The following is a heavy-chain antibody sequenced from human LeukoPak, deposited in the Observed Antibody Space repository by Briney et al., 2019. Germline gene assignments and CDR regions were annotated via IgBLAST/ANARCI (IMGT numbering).Heavy chain of an antibody. D-gene: IGHD1-1*01. J-gene: IGHJ4*02. CDR3: ARQGRVTGSRPFDY. CDR2: IYYSGST. CDR1: GGSISSYY. V-gene: IGHV4-59*08. Sequence: SETLSLTCTASGGSISSYYWSWIRQPPGKGLEWIGYIYYSGSTNYNPSLKSRVTISVDTSKNQFSLKLSSVTAADTAVYYCARQGRVTGSRPFDYWGQGTLVTVSS.